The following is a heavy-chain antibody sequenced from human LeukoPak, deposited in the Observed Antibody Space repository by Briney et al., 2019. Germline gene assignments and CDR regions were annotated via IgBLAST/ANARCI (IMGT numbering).Heavy chain of an antibody. D-gene: IGHD3-22*01. J-gene: IGHJ4*02. CDR2: INSDGSST. CDR3: ARGVYYYDSSGYSNGNDY. CDR1: GFTFSSYW. V-gene: IGHV3-74*01. Sequence: GGSPRLSCAASGFTFSSYWMHWVRQAPGKGLVWVSRINSDGSSTSYADSVKGRFTVSRDNAKNTLYLQMNSLRAEDTAVYYCARGVYYYDSSGYSNGNDYWGQGTLVTVSS.